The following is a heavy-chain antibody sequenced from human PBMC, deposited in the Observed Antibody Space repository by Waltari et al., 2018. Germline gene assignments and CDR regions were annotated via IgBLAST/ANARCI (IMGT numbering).Heavy chain of an antibody. V-gene: IGHV4-59*11. CDR1: GGSISSHY. Sequence: QVQLQESGPGLVKPSETLSLTCTVSGGSISSHYWSWIRQPPGKGLEWIGYIYYSGSTKDSPTLRSRATISVDTSKIQFSLKLGSVTAADTAVYYCATRALYYFDYWGQGTLVTVSS. CDR3: ATRALYYFDY. J-gene: IGHJ4*02. D-gene: IGHD3-16*01. CDR2: IYYSGST.